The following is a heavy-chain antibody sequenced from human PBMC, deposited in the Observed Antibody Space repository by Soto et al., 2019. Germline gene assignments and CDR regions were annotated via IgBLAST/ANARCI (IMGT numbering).Heavy chain of an antibody. CDR2: MNEDGSEI. V-gene: IGHV3-7*01. D-gene: IGHD3-16*01. CDR1: GFNFRGYW. Sequence: EVQLVESGGALVQPGGSLRISCVVSGFNFRGYWMSWVRQAPGKGLEWVATMNEDGSEIYYVASVKGRFAISRDNDENSLQLQMNHVSADDTGVYFCVRDVGFDYANWGQRTLVTVSS. CDR3: VRDVGFDYAN. J-gene: IGHJ4*02.